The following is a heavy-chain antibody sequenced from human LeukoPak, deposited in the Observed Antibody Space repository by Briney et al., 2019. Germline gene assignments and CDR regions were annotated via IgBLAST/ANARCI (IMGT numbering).Heavy chain of an antibody. CDR3: ARGAAVGQTRDY. V-gene: IGHV1-2*06. CDR2: INPNSGDR. D-gene: IGHD6-13*01. Sequence: ASVMVSCKASGYTFTGYYIHWVRQAPGQGLEWMGRINPNSGDRNYAQKFQGRVTMTRDTSISAAYMELSSLRSDDTAVYYCARGAAVGQTRDYWGQGTLVTVSS. CDR1: GYTFTGYY. J-gene: IGHJ4*02.